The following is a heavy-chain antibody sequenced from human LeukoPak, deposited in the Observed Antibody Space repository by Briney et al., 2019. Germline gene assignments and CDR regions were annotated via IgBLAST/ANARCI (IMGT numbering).Heavy chain of an antibody. D-gene: IGHD2-2*01. CDR2: FKSKTDGGTT. V-gene: IGHV3-15*01. J-gene: IGHJ1*01. CDR1: GFTFTNAW. Sequence: GGSLRLSCAASGFTFTNAWMSWVRQAPGKGLEWVGRFKSKTDGGTTDYAAGVKGRFTISGDDSRSTLYLQMSSLKTEDTAVYYCIKTYQWGQGTLVTVSS. CDR3: IKTYQ.